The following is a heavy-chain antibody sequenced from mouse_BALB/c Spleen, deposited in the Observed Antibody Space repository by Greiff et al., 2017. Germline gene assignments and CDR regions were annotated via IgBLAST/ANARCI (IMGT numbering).Heavy chain of an antibody. CDR2: IWAGGST. D-gene: IGHD1-1*01. J-gene: IGHJ4*01. V-gene: IGHV2-9*02. CDR3: ARSGLRAMDY. Sequence: VQLVESGPGLVALSQSLSITCTVSGFSLTSYGVHWVRQPPGKGLEWLGVIWAGGSTNYNSALMSRLSISKDNSKSQVFLKMNSLQTDDTAMYYCARSGLRAMDYWGQGTSVTVSS. CDR1: GFSLTSYG.